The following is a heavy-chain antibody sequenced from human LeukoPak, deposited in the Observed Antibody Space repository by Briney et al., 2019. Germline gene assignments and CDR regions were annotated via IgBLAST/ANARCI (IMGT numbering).Heavy chain of an antibody. CDR3: ARKAYYYDSSGYYYQYYFDY. D-gene: IGHD3-22*01. J-gene: IGHJ4*02. CDR2: ISAYNGNT. Sequence: ASVTVSCKASGYTFTSYGISWVRQAPGQGLEWMGWISAYNGNTNYAQKLQGRVTMTTDTSTSTAYMELRSLRSDDTAVYYCARKAYYYDSSGYYYQYYFDYWGQGTLVTVSS. CDR1: GYTFTSYG. V-gene: IGHV1-18*01.